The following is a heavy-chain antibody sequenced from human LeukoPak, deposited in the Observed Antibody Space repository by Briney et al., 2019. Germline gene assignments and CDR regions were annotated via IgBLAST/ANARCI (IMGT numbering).Heavy chain of an antibody. CDR3: ARPFAGYCSSTSCYDASDI. J-gene: IGHJ3*02. CDR2: IYYSGST. CDR1: GGSISSSSHY. Sequence: SETLSLTCTVSGGSISSSSHYWGWIRQPPGKGLEWIGSIYYSGSTYYNPSLKSRVTISVDTSKNQFSLKLSSVTAADTAVYYCARPFAGYCSSTSCYDASDIWGQGTMVTVSS. D-gene: IGHD2-2*01. V-gene: IGHV4-39*01.